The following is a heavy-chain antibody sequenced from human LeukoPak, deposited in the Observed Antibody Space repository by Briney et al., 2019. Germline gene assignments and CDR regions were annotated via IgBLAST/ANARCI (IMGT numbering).Heavy chain of an antibody. D-gene: IGHD1-7*01. J-gene: IGHJ2*01. Sequence: PSETLSLTCTVSGGSLSSYYWSWIRQPPGKGLEWIGYIYYSGSTNYNPSLKSRVTISVDTSKNQFSLKLSSVTAADTAVYYCARAAAWSENYYWYFDLWGRGTLVTVSS. CDR1: GGSLSSYY. CDR2: IYYSGST. V-gene: IGHV4-59*01. CDR3: ARAAAWSENYYWYFDL.